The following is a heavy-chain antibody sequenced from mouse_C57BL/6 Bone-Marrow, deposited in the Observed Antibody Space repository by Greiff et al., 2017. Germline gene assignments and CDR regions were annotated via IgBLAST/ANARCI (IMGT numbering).Heavy chain of an antibody. CDR1: GFNIKDDY. Sequence: EVHLVESGAELVRPGASVKLSCTASGFNIKDDYMHWVKQRPEQGLEWIGWIDPENGDTEYASKFQGKATITADTSSNTAYLQLSSLTSEDTAVYYCTPIYFAMDYWGQGTSVTVSS. CDR3: TPIYFAMDY. CDR2: IDPENGDT. J-gene: IGHJ4*01. D-gene: IGHD6-5*01. V-gene: IGHV14-4*01.